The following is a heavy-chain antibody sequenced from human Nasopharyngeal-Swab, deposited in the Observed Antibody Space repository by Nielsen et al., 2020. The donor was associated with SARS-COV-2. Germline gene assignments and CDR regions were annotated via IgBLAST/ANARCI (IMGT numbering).Heavy chain of an antibody. J-gene: IGHJ4*02. CDR2: IKQLESEI. CDR3: SRVALARPDY. V-gene: IGHV3-7*04. Sequence: GESLKISCTASGFTTFSNYWMSWVRQVPGKGLEWVASIKQLESEIYYVDSVKGRFTISRDNAKNSVYLQVNSLRAEDTAMYYCSRVALARPDYWGQGTLVIVSS. CDR1: GFTTFSNYW. D-gene: IGHD5-12*01.